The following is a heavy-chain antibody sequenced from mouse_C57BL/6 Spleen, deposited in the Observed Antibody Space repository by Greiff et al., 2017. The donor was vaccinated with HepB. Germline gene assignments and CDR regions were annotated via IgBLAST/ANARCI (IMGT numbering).Heavy chain of an antibody. CDR3: ARGGSSYWYFDV. CDR1: GYTFTSYW. CDR2: IDPSDSYT. D-gene: IGHD1-1*01. V-gene: IGHV1-69*01. J-gene: IGHJ1*03. Sequence: QVQLQQPGAELVMPGASVKLSCKAPGYTFTSYWMHWVKQRPGQGLEWIGEIDPSDSYTNYNQKFKGKSTLTVDKSSSTAYMQLSSLTSEDSAVYYCARGGSSYWYFDVWGTGTTVTVSS.